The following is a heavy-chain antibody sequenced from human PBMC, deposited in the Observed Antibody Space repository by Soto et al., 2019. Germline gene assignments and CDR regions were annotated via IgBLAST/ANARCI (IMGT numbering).Heavy chain of an antibody. CDR2: IYYSGST. CDR1: GGSISSYH. CDR3: AQYDFWSGLAY. D-gene: IGHD3-3*01. Sequence: PSETLSLTCTVSGGSISSYHWSWIRQPPGKGLEWIGYIYYSGSTNYNPSLKSRVTISVGTSKNQFSLKLSSVIAADTAVYYCAQYDFWSGLAYWGQGTLVTVSS. V-gene: IGHV4-59*01. J-gene: IGHJ4*02.